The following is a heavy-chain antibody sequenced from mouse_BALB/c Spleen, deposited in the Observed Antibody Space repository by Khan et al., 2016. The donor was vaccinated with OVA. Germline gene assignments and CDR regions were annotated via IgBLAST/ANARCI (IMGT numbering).Heavy chain of an antibody. D-gene: IGHD2-3*01. Sequence: EVQLVESGPGLVKPSQSLSLTCTVTGYSITSDYAWNWIRQFPGNKLEWMGYISSSGSTNYNPALKSRISITRDTSTNQFFLQLNSVTTEDTTTYYCARDGSRYNYAMDYWGQGTSVTVSS. CDR2: ISSSGST. CDR3: ARDGSRYNYAMDY. V-gene: IGHV3-2*02. J-gene: IGHJ4*01. CDR1: GYSITSDYA.